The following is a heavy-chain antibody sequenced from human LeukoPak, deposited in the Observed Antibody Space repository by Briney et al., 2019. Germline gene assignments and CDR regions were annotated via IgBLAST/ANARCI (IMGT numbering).Heavy chain of an antibody. V-gene: IGHV1-8*03. CDR3: ARDVGAGMAAAFDF. Sequence: ASVKVSCKASGYTFTSYDINWVRQATGQGLEWMGWMNPNSGNTGYAQKFQGRVTITRNTSISTAYMELSSLRSEDTAVYYCARDVGAGMAAAFDFWGQGTLVTVSS. D-gene: IGHD6-13*01. J-gene: IGHJ4*02. CDR1: GYTFTSYD. CDR2: MNPNSGNT.